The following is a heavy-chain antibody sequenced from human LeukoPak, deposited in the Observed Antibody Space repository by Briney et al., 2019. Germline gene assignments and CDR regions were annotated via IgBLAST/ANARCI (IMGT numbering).Heavy chain of an antibody. CDR2: IYYSGST. CDR1: GGSISSYY. D-gene: IGHD1-20*01. Sequence: SETLSLTCTVSGGSISSYYWSWIRQPPGKGLEWIGYIYYSGSTNYNPSLESRVTISVDTSKNQFSLKLSSVTAADTAVYYCARGITGTIWYFDLWGRGTLVTVSS. V-gene: IGHV4-59*01. J-gene: IGHJ2*01. CDR3: ARGITGTIWYFDL.